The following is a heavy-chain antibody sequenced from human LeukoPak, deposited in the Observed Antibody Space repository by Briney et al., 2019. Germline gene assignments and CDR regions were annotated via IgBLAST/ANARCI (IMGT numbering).Heavy chain of an antibody. CDR3: ASYSSGWYGPFDY. D-gene: IGHD6-19*01. CDR2: ISGSGGST. CDR1: GFTFSSYA. Sequence: GGSLRLSCAASGFTFSSYAMNWVRQAPGKGLEWVSVISGSGGSTYYADSVKGRFTISRDNSKNTLYLQMNSLRAEDTAVYYCASYSSGWYGPFDYWGQGTLVTVSS. V-gene: IGHV3-23*01. J-gene: IGHJ4*02.